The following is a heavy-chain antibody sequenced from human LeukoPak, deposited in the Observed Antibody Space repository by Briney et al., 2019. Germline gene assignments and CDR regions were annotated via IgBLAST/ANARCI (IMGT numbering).Heavy chain of an antibody. CDR1: GGSFSGYW. D-gene: IGHD3-10*01. CDR2: INRDGNN. CDR3: WGYGSGDSRGFDP. Sequence: SETLSLTCAVYGGSFSGYWWNWIRQPPGKGPEWIGEINRDGNNKYNPSFKSRVTISIDTSMNQFSLKLRSVAAADTGVYARWGYGSGDSRGFDPWGQGIRVTVSS. V-gene: IGHV4-34*01. J-gene: IGHJ5*02.